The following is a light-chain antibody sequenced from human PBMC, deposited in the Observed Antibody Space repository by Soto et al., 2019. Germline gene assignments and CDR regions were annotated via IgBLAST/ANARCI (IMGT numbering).Light chain of an antibody. CDR3: VQALQTLPWT. CDR2: LGS. J-gene: IGKJ1*01. V-gene: IGKV2-28*01. CDR1: QSLLHSNGYNY. Sequence: DIVMTQSPLSLPVTPGEPASISCRSSQSLLHSNGYNYLDWYLQKPGQSPQLLIYLGSNRASGVPDRFSGSGSGTDFTLKISRVEAEDVGVYYCVQALQTLPWTFGQRTKVEIK.